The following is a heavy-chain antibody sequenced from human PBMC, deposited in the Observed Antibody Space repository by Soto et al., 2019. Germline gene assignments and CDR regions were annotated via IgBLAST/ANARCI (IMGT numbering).Heavy chain of an antibody. CDR2: IKQDGSEK. Sequence: HPGGSLRLSCADSGFTFSSYWMSWVRQAPGKGLEWVANIKQDGSEKYYVDSVEGRFTISRDNAKNSLYLQMNSLRAEDTAVHYCARVAPGSACGGDCYLNGFDYWGQGTLVTAPQ. V-gene: IGHV3-7*01. CDR3: ARVAPGSACGGDCYLNGFDY. D-gene: IGHD2-21*02. J-gene: IGHJ4*02. CDR1: GFTFSSYW.